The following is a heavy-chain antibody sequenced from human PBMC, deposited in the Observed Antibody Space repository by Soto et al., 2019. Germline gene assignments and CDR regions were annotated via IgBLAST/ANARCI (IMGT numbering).Heavy chain of an antibody. V-gene: IGHV1-69*01. J-gene: IGHJ5*02. CDR2: IIPIFGTA. Sequence: GPQLKVSCKASGGTFSSYAISWVRQAPGQGLEWMGGIIPIFGTANYAQKFQGRVTITADESTSTAYMELSSLRSEDTAVYYCARDQITGTTRAWFDPWGQGTLVTVSS. CDR3: ARDQITGTTRAWFDP. D-gene: IGHD1-7*01. CDR1: GGTFSSYA.